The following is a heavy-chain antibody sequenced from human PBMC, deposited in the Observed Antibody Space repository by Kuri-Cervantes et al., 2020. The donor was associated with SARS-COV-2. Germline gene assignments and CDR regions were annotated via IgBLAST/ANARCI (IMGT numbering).Heavy chain of an antibody. CDR1: GGSISSYY. V-gene: IGHV4-59*01. J-gene: IGHJ5*02. CDR3: ARGIEIAALGTYWFDP. Sequence: SETLSLTCTVSGGSISSYYWSWIRQPPGKGLEWIGYIYYSGSTSYNPSLKSRVTISVDTSKNQFSLKLSSVTAADTAVYYCARGIEIAALGTYWFDPWGQGTLVTSPQ. CDR2: IYYSGST. D-gene: IGHD6-6*01.